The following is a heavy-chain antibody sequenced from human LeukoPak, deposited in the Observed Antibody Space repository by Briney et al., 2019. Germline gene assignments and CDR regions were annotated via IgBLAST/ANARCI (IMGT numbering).Heavy chain of an antibody. CDR1: GFTFSSYA. CDR3: AKAGAVVVVAAKFFDY. Sequence: GRSLRLSCAASGFTFSSYAMSWVRQAPGKGLGWVSAISGSGGSTYYADSVKGRFTISRDNSKTTLYLQMNSLRAEDTAVYYCAKAGAVVVVAAKFFDYWGQGTLVTVSS. J-gene: IGHJ4*02. V-gene: IGHV3-23*01. CDR2: ISGSGGST. D-gene: IGHD2-15*01.